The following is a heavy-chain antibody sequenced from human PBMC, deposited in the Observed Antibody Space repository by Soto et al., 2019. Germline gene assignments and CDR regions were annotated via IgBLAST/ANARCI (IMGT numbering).Heavy chain of an antibody. CDR2: ISGSGGST. Sequence: HPGGSLRLSCAASGFTFSSYAMSWVRQAPGKGLEWVSAISGSGGSTYYADSVKGRFTISRDNSKNTLYLQMNSLRAEDTAVYYCAKVKSAGGYYDSSGYPFDYWGQGTLVTVSS. V-gene: IGHV3-23*01. CDR3: AKVKSAGGYYDSSGYPFDY. D-gene: IGHD3-22*01. J-gene: IGHJ4*02. CDR1: GFTFSSYA.